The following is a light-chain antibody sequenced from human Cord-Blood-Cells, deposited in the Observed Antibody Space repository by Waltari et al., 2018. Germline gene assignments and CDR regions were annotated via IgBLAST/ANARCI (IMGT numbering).Light chain of an antibody. Sequence: QSALTPPASVSGSPGQSFTISCTGTSSHVGGYTYVSWYQQHPGKAPQLMVYDVSNRPSGVSTRFSGSKSGNTASLTISGLQAEDEADYYCSSYTSSSTYVVFGGGTKLTVL. CDR2: DVS. J-gene: IGLJ2*01. CDR3: SSYTSSSTYVV. V-gene: IGLV2-14*01. CDR1: SSHVGGYTY.